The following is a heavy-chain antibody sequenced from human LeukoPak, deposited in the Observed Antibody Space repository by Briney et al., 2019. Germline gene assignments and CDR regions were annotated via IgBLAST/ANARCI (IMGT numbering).Heavy chain of an antibody. CDR2: IYSGGST. Sequence: PGGSLRLSCAASGFTVSSNYMSWVRQAPGKGLEWVSVIYSGGSTYYADSVKGRFTISRDNAKNSLYLQMNSLRAEDTAVYYCAREYCSGGSCYDAFDIWGQGTMVTVPP. CDR3: AREYCSGGSCYDAFDI. CDR1: GFTVSSNY. D-gene: IGHD2-15*01. J-gene: IGHJ3*02. V-gene: IGHV3-53*01.